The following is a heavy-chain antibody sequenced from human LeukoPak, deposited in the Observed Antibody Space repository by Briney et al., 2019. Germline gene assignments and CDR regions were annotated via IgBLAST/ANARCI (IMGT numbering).Heavy chain of an antibody. J-gene: IGHJ5*02. D-gene: IGHD6-13*01. CDR1: GFTFSTYW. CDR2: IKPDGSDK. Sequence: PGGSLRLSCAASGFTFSTYWMSWVRQAPGKGLEWVANIKPDGSDKYYVDSVKGRFTISRDNSKNTLYLQMNSLRAEDTAVYYCAKDRGYSSRWSGISNWFDPWGQGTLVTVSS. CDR3: AKDRGYSSRWSGISNWFDP. V-gene: IGHV3-7*01.